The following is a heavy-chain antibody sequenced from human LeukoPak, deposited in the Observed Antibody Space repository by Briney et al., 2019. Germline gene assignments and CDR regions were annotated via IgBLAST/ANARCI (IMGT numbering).Heavy chain of an antibody. CDR1: GYTFTSYY. CDR2: INPSGGST. J-gene: IGHJ5*02. D-gene: IGHD2-8*01. CDR3: ARGNGSPNWFDP. Sequence: ASVKVSCKASGYTFTSYYMHWVRQAPGQGLEWMGIINPSGGSTSYAQKFRGRVTMTRDMSTSTVYMELSSLRSEDTAVYYCARGNGSPNWFDPWGQGTLVTVSS. V-gene: IGHV1-46*01.